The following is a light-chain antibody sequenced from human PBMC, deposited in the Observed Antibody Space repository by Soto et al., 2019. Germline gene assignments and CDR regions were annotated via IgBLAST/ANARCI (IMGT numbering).Light chain of an antibody. CDR2: DAS. CDR1: HSVSSN. Sequence: EIVMTQSPATLSVSSGERATLSCRASHSVSSNLAWYLQKPGQAPRLLIYDASTRATGIPARFSGSGSGTEFTLTISRLEPEDFAVYYCQQYGSSPRTFGQGTKVDIK. V-gene: IGKV3-15*01. J-gene: IGKJ1*01. CDR3: QQYGSSPRT.